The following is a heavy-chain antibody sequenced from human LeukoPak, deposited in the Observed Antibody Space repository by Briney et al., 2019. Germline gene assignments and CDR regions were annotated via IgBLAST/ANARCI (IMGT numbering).Heavy chain of an antibody. J-gene: IGHJ4*02. CDR2: ISTTGII. V-gene: IGHV3-48*02. CDR1: EFPFSSYT. D-gene: IGHD2-2*01. CDR3: ARDRDWSVVS. Sequence: GGSLRLSCAASEFPFSSYTMHWVRQAPGKGLEWVSYISTTGIIHYADSVKGRFTISRDNAKNSLYLQMNSLRDEDTAVYYCARDRDWSVVSGGQGTLVTVSS.